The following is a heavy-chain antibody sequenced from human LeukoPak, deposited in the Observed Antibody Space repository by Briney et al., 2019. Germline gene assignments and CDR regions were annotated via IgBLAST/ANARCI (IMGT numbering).Heavy chain of an antibody. CDR1: GFTFDDYG. CDR3: ARAANWNRYYYYYYMDV. CDR2: INWNGGST. V-gene: IGHV3-20*04. Sequence: GGSLRLSCAASGFTFDDYGMSWVRQAPGKGLEWVSGINWNGGSTGYADSVKGRFTISRDNAKNSLYLQMNSLRAEDTALYYCARAANWNRYYYYYYMDVWGKGTTVTVSS. J-gene: IGHJ6*03. D-gene: IGHD1-1*01.